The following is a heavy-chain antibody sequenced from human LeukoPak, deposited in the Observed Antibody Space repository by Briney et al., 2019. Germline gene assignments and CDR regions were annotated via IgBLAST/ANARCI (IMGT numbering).Heavy chain of an antibody. CDR3: VREGPVRFLEQIDY. Sequence: SETLSLTCAVYGGTFSGYYWSWIRQPPGKGLEWIGEIHHSGSTNYNPSLKSRVTISLDMSKNQFSLKPNSVTAADTAVYYCVREGPVRFLEQIDYWGQGTLVTVSS. CDR2: IHHSGST. D-gene: IGHD3-3*01. CDR1: GGTFSGYY. V-gene: IGHV4-34*01. J-gene: IGHJ4*02.